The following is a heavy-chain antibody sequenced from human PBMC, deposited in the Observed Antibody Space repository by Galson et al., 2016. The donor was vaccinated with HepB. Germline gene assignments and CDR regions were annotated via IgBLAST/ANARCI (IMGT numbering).Heavy chain of an antibody. Sequence: SLRLSCAASGFTFEVYEIHWVRQVPVKGLQWVASINRNRVIIGHPESVDVRFTTTRDNSKRTVNLQMDNLRNEDTAVYYYAGGGTGRLAYYYYGMDVWGPGTTVTVSS. CDR1: GFTFEVYE. CDR3: AGGGTGRLAYYYYGMDV. J-gene: IGHJ6*02. V-gene: IGHV3-9*01. CDR2: INRNRVII. D-gene: IGHD1-1*01.